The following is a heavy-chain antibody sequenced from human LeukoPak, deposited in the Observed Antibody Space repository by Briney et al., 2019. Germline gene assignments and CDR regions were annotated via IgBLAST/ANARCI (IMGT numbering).Heavy chain of an antibody. CDR1: GGSFSGYY. CDR3: ARPITMVRGARKYYMDV. D-gene: IGHD3-10*01. CDR2: INHSGST. V-gene: IGHV4-34*01. Sequence: SETLSLTCAVYGGSFSGYYWSWLRQPPGKGLEWIGEINHSGSTNYNPSLKSRVTISVDTSKNQFSLKLSSVTAADTAVYYCARPITMVRGARKYYMDVWGKGTTVTISS. J-gene: IGHJ6*03.